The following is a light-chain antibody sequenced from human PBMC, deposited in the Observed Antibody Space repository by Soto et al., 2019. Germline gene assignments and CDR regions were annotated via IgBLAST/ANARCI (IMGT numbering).Light chain of an antibody. Sequence: QSVLTQPHSVSGAPGQRVTISCTGSSSNLGAGDDVHWYQLLPGAAPKLLIYGNRNMPSGVPDRFSVSKAGAYASLTITGPQVEDEADYYCLSYDNSPGVGYAFGTGTKVT. J-gene: IGLJ1*01. CDR1: SSNLGAGDD. CDR3: LSYDNSPGVGYA. CDR2: GNR. V-gene: IGLV1-40*01.